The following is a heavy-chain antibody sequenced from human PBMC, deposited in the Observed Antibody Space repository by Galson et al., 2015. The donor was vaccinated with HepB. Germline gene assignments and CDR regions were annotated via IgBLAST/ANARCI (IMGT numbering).Heavy chain of an antibody. D-gene: IGHD3-10*01. CDR3: ARHGITMVRGVIKSFDY. J-gene: IGHJ4*02. CDR2: IKQDGSEK. CDR1: GFTFSSYW. V-gene: IGHV3-7*03. Sequence: SLRLSCAASGFTFSSYWMSWVRQAPGKGQEWVANIKQDGSEKYYVDSVKGRFTISRDNAKNSLYLQMNSLRAEDTAVYYCARHGITMVRGVIKSFDYWGQGTLVTVSS.